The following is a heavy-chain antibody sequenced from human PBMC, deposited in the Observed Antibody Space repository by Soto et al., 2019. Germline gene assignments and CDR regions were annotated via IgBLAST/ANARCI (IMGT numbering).Heavy chain of an antibody. J-gene: IGHJ3*02. CDR1: GFTFSSYG. V-gene: IGHV3-33*01. CDR3: ARDGAVGADAFDI. D-gene: IGHD3-16*01. CDR2: RWYDGSNK. Sequence: PGGSLRLSCAASGFTFSSYGMHWVRQAPGKGLECVAGRWYDGSNKYFADSVKGRFTISRDNSKNTLYLQMNSLRAEDTAVYYCARDGAVGADAFDIWGQGTMVTVSS.